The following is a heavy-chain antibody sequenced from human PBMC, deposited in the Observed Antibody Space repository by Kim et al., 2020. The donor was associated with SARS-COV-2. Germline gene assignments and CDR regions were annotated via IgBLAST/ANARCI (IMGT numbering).Heavy chain of an antibody. V-gene: IGHV3-15*01. CDR3: VGDIVVVPAAMGYGGMDV. Sequence: GRFTISRDDSKNTLYLKMNSLKTEDTAVYYCVGDIVVVPAAMGYGGMDVWGQGTTVTVSS. D-gene: IGHD2-2*01. J-gene: IGHJ6*02.